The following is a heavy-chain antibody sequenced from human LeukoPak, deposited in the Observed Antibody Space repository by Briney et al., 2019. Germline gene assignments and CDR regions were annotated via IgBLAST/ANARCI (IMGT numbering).Heavy chain of an antibody. CDR1: GGSISSSSYY. Sequence: PSETLSLTCTVSGGSISSSSYYWGWIRQPPGKGLEWIGSIYYSGSTYYNPSLKSRVTISVDTSKNQFSLKLSSVTAADTAVYYCARPSGQLWSTDAFDIWGQGTMVTVSS. J-gene: IGHJ3*02. V-gene: IGHV4-39*07. CDR3: ARPSGQLWSTDAFDI. CDR2: IYYSGST. D-gene: IGHD5-18*01.